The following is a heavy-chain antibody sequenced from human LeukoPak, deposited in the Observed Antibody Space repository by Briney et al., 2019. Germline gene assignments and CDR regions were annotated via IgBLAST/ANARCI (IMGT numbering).Heavy chain of an antibody. CDR1: GFTFSSYG. Sequence: GGSLRLSCAASGFTFSSYGMHWVRQAPGKGLEWVAVIWYGGSNKYYADSVKGRFTISRDNSKNTLYLQMNSLRAEDTAVYYCARESAEDGYRYWGQGTLVTVSS. CDR3: ARESAEDGYRY. J-gene: IGHJ4*02. D-gene: IGHD5-24*01. CDR2: IWYGGSNK. V-gene: IGHV3-33*01.